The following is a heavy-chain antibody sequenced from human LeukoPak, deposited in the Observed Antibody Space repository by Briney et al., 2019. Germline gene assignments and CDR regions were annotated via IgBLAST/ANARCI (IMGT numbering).Heavy chain of an antibody. J-gene: IGHJ4*02. Sequence: GGSLRLSCAASGFSFRSYDMLWVRRDTGKGLEWVSAINTAGDTFYSGSVRGRFTISRENAKNSFYLQMNSLRAGDTAVYYSTRAPPGSGWLVDNWGQGTLVTVSS. CDR3: TRAPPGSGWLVDN. D-gene: IGHD6-19*01. V-gene: IGHV3-13*04. CDR2: INTAGDT. CDR1: GFSFRSYD.